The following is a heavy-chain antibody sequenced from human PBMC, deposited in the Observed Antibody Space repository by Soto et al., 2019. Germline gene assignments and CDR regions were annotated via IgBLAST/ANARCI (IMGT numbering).Heavy chain of an antibody. CDR2: INAGNGNT. D-gene: IGHD3-3*01. CDR3: ARSGYFRYYLDY. J-gene: IGHJ4*02. V-gene: IGHV1-3*01. Sequence: ASVKVACNASGYTFPSYAMHWVRQAPGQRLEWMGWINAGNGNTKYSQKFQGRVTITRDTSASTAYMELSSLRSEDTAVYYCARSGYFRYYLDYWGQGTLVTVSS. CDR1: GYTFPSYA.